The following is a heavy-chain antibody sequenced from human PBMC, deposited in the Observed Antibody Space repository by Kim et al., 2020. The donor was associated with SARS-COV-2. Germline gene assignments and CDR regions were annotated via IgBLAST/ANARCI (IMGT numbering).Heavy chain of an antibody. CDR2: SSSTI. Sequence: SSSTIYYADSVKGRFTISRDNAKNSLYLQMNSLRDEDTAVYYWARERASYWGQGTLVTVSS. V-gene: IGHV3-48*02. J-gene: IGHJ4*02. CDR3: ARERASY.